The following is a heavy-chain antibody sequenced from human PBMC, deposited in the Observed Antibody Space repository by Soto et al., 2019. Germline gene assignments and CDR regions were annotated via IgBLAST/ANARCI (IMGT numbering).Heavy chain of an antibody. V-gene: IGHV3-33*01. CDR3: ASDYAPWSEGINYYYYDMDV. Sequence: QVQLVESGGGVVQPGRSLRLSCAASGFTFSSYGMHWVRQAPGKGLEWVAVLWYDGSNKYYADSVKGRFTISRDHSKNTLYLQMNSLRAEDTGVYYCASDYAPWSEGINYYYYDMDVWGKGTTVTVAS. J-gene: IGHJ6*03. CDR2: LWYDGSNK. CDR1: GFTFSSYG. D-gene: IGHD3-16*01.